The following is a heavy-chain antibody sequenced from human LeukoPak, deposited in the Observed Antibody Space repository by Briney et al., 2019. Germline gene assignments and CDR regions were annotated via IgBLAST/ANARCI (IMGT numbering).Heavy chain of an antibody. Sequence: GGSLRLSCAASGFTFSSYSMNWVRQAPGKGLEWVSSISSSSSYLYYADSVKGRFTISIDNAKNSLYLQMNSLRAEDTAVYYCARRDYSSRSAFELPFDYWGQGTLVTVSS. CDR3: ARRDYSSRSAFELPFDY. CDR2: ISSSSSYL. D-gene: IGHD4-11*01. V-gene: IGHV3-21*01. J-gene: IGHJ4*02. CDR1: GFTFSSYS.